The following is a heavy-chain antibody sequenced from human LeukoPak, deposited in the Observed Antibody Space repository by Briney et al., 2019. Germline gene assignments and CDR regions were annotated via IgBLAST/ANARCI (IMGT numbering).Heavy chain of an antibody. Sequence: GGSLRLSCAASGFTFSSYAMSWVRQAPGKGLGWDSAISGSGGSTYYADSVKGRFTISRDNSKNTLYLQMNSLRAEDTAVYYCLYYYYGMDVWGQGTTVTVSS. V-gene: IGHV3-23*01. CDR1: GFTFSSYA. CDR3: LYYYYGMDV. J-gene: IGHJ6*02. CDR2: ISGSGGST.